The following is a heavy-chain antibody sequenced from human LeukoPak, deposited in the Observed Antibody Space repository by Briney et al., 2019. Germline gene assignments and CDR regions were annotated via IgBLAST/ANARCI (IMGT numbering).Heavy chain of an antibody. V-gene: IGHV3-48*01. D-gene: IGHD4-23*01. CDR1: GFTFSSYS. CDR3: ARGRGTVVTYFDY. Sequence: GGSLRLSCAASGFTFSSYSMNWVRQAPGKGLEWVSYISSTSSTIYYADSVKGRFTISRDNAKNSLYLQMNSLRSEDTAVYYCARGRGTVVTYFDYWGQGTLVTVSS. CDR2: ISSTSSTI. J-gene: IGHJ4*02.